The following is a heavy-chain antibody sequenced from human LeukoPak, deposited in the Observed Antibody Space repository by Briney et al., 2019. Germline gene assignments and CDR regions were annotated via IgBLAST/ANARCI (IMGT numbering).Heavy chain of an antibody. J-gene: IGHJ5*02. CDR2: IYTSGST. D-gene: IGHD3-10*01. CDR3: ARDRSYYRSGSYPNWFDP. V-gene: IGHV4-61*02. Sequence: SQTLSLTCTVSGGSISSGSYYWSWIRQPAGKGLEWIGRIYTSGSTNYTPSLKSRVTISVDTSKNQFSLKLSSVTAADTAVYYCARDRSYYRSGSYPNWFDPWGQGTLVTVSS. CDR1: GGSISSGSYY.